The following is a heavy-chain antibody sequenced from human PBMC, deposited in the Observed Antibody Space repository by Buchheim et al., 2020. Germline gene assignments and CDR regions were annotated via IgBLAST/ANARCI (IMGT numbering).Heavy chain of an antibody. CDR3: ARSSDYYYNFDY. J-gene: IGHJ4*02. CDR2: TSGSGGRT. Sequence: EVQLLESGGGLVQPGGSLRLSCAASGFTLSSYAMSWVRQTPGKGLEWVSTTSGSGGRTYYADSVKGRFTISRDNSKNTVYLQMNSLRVDDTAIYYCARSSDYYYNFDYWGQGTL. V-gene: IGHV3-23*01. D-gene: IGHD3-22*01. CDR1: GFTLSSYA.